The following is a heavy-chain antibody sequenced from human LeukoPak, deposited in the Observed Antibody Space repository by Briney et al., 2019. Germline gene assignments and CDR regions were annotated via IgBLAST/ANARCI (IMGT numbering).Heavy chain of an antibody. D-gene: IGHD3-16*01. Sequence: PGGSLRLSCAASGFTFSDYYMSGIRKAPGKGREWVSYISSSGSTIYYADSVKGRFTISRDNAKNSLYLQMNSLRAEDTALYYCARVRGSYASDYWGQGTLVTVSS. CDR3: ARVRGSYASDY. CDR1: GFTFSDYY. V-gene: IGHV3-11*04. CDR2: ISSSGSTI. J-gene: IGHJ4*02.